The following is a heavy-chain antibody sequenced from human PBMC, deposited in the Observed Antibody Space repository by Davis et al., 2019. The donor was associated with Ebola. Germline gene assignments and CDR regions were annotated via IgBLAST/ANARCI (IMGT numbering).Heavy chain of an antibody. D-gene: IGHD6-13*01. CDR3: ARVRRIAAAGIDY. CDR1: GYTFTSYA. J-gene: IGHJ4*02. Sequence: SVKVSCKAPGYTFTSYAISWVRQAPGQGLEWMGGIIPIFGTANYAQMFQGRLTITADKSTSTAYMELSSLRSEDTAVYYCARVRRIAAAGIDYWGQGTLVTVSS. CDR2: IIPIFGTA. V-gene: IGHV1-69*06.